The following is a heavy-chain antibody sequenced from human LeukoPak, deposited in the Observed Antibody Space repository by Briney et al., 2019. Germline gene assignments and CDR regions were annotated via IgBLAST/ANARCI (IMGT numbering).Heavy chain of an antibody. CDR2: IDPKSGRT. CDR3: ARSLDGWYSYFDS. CDR1: GYTFTGSY. J-gene: IGHJ4*02. D-gene: IGHD6-19*01. Sequence: ASMKVSCKASGYTFTGSYIHCVRQAPGQGLEWMGWIDPKSGRTRFAQQFQGRVTMTRDTSISTAYMELSRLRSGDTAVYYCARSLDGWYSYFDSWGQGTLVTVSS. V-gene: IGHV1-2*02.